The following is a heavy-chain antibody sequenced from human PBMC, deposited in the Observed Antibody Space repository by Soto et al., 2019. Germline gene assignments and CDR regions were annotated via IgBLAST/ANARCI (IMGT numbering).Heavy chain of an antibody. CDR3: ARESGGNERVWYFDL. D-gene: IGHD2-15*01. CDR2: IYYSGST. V-gene: IGHV4-31*03. CDR1: GGSISSGGYY. Sequence: TLSLTCTVSGGSISSGGYYWSWIRQHPGKGLEWIGYIYYSGSTYYNPSLKSRVTISVDTSKNQFSLKLSSVTAADTAVYYCARESGGNERVWYFDLWGRGSLVTVSS. J-gene: IGHJ2*01.